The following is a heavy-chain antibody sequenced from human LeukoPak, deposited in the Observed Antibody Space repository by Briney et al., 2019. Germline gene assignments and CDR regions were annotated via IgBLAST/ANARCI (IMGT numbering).Heavy chain of an antibody. CDR1: GYSFTNYG. CDR2: ISRHNGDT. Sequence: ASVKVSCKASGYSFTNYGISWVRQAPGQGLEWMGWISRHNGDTNYAQRFQGRVTMTTDTSTTTAHMELRSLRFDDTAVYYCARDLVAIVPEPGGFDYWGQGTLVTVSS. J-gene: IGHJ4*02. V-gene: IGHV1-18*01. D-gene: IGHD2/OR15-2a*01. CDR3: ARDLVAIVPEPGGFDY.